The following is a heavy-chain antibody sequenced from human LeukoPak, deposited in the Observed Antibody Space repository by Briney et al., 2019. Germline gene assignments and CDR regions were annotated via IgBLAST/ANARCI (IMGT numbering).Heavy chain of an antibody. J-gene: IGHJ2*01. Sequence: SETLSLTCTVSGGSISSYYWSRIRQPPGKGLEWIGYIYYSGSTNYNPSLKSRVTISVDTSKNQFSLKLSSVTAADTAVYYCARIAVAGPYDIVIWYFDLWGRGTLVTVSS. V-gene: IGHV4-59*08. CDR1: GGSISSYY. D-gene: IGHD6-19*01. CDR3: ARIAVAGPYDIVIWYFDL. CDR2: IYYSGST.